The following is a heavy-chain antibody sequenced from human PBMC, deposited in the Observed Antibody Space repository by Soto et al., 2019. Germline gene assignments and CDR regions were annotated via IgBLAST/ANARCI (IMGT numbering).Heavy chain of an antibody. Sequence: SGGSLRLSCAASGFTFSNAWMSWVRQAPGKGLEWVGRIKSKTDGGTTDYAAPVKGRFTISRDDSKNTLYLQMNSLKTEDTAVYYCTTDWTEGDGYNEVYLDYWGQGTLDTVSS. V-gene: IGHV3-15*01. CDR3: TTDWTEGDGYNEVYLDY. CDR2: IKSKTDGGTT. J-gene: IGHJ4*02. D-gene: IGHD5-12*01. CDR1: GFTFSNAW.